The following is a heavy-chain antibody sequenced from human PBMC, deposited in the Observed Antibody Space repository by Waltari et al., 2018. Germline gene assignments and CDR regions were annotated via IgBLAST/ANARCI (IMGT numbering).Heavy chain of an antibody. V-gene: IGHV6-1*01. CDR3: ARGRDSAFDV. Sequence: QVQPQQSGPGLVGPSQTLSLTCAIHGDNAPRNGADWNWIRQSPSRGLEWLGRTYYRSKWSNDYATSVKSRMTINPDTSKNQFSLQLNSLTPEDTAVYFCARGRDSAFDVWGQGTTITVPS. CDR2: TYYRSKWSN. CDR1: GDNAPRNGAD. J-gene: IGHJ3*01.